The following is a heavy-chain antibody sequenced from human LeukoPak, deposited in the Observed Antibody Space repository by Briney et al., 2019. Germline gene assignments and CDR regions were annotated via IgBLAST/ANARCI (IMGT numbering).Heavy chain of an antibody. Sequence: SETLSLTCTVSGGSISSYYWSWIRQPPGKGLEWIGYIYYSGSTNYNPSLKSRVTISLDTSKNQFSLKLRSVTAADTAVYYCARDLAPGNSYYYYYYMDVWGKGTTVTVS. V-gene: IGHV4-59*01. D-gene: IGHD6-13*01. CDR1: GGSISSYY. CDR3: ARDLAPGNSYYYYYYMDV. CDR2: IYYSGST. J-gene: IGHJ6*03.